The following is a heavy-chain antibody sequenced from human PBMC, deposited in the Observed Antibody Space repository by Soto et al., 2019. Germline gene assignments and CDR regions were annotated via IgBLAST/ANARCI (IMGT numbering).Heavy chain of an antibody. J-gene: IGHJ4*02. CDR2: ISSSSSTI. Sequence: EVQLVESGGGLVQPGGSLRLSCAASGFTFSSYSMNWVRQAPGKGLEWVSYISSSSSTIYYADSVQGRFTISRDNAKNALYLQMNSLRDEDTAVYYCARSNDYDYVWGSSWGQGTLVTVSS. CDR3: ARSNDYDYVWGSS. V-gene: IGHV3-48*02. CDR1: GFTFSSYS. D-gene: IGHD3-16*01.